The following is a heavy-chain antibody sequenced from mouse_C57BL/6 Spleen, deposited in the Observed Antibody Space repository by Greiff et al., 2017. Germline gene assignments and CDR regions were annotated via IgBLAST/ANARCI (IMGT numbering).Heavy chain of an antibody. CDR2: IDPNSGGT. CDR3: ARSATQRGYFDV. D-gene: IGHD1-1*01. V-gene: IGHV1-62-3*01. CDR1: GYTFTSYW. J-gene: IGHJ1*03. Sequence: QVQLKQSGAELVKPGASVKLSCKASGYTFTSYWMHWVKQRPGRGLEWIGRIDPNSGGTKYNEKFKSKATLTVDKPSSTAYMQLSSLTSEDSAVYDCARSATQRGYFDVWGTGTTVTVSS.